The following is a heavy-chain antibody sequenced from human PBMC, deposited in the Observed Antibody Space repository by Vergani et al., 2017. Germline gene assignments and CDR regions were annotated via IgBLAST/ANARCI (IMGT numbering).Heavy chain of an antibody. V-gene: IGHV4-61*02. J-gene: IGHJ4*02. D-gene: IGHD1-26*01. CDR3: ARSSMGTTGFDY. Sequence: QVQLQESGPGLVKPSQTLSLTCTVSSDSTCGGRYYLSWIRQPAGKGLEWIGCIYTSGSANYNPSLKSRVTISVNTTKNQFSLNLSSVTAADTAVYYCARSSMGTTGFDYWGQGILVTVSS. CDR1: SDSTCGGRYY. CDR2: IYTSGSA.